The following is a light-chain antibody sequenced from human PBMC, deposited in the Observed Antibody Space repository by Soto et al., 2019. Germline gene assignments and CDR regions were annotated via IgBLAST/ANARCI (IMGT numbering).Light chain of an antibody. CDR1: QSISSW. CDR2: TAS. V-gene: IGKV1-5*03. Sequence: DIQMTQSPSILSASVGDRVTITCRASQSISSWLAWYQQKPGKAPKLLIYTASSLESGVPSRFSGSGSGTEFTLTISSLQPDDFATYYCQHYNTYSGTFGPGPKVDIK. J-gene: IGKJ3*01. CDR3: QHYNTYSGT.